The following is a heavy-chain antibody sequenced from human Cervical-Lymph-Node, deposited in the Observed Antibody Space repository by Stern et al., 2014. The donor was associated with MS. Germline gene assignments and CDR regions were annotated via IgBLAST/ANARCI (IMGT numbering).Heavy chain of an antibody. CDR3: ARSGTVTTKFDF. CDR1: GFTFSSYS. CDR2: ISGNCAYI. D-gene: IGHD4-17*01. J-gene: IGHJ4*02. Sequence: EVQLVESGGGLVKPGGSLRLSCAASGFTFSSYSMHWVRRAPGQGLEWVSSISGNCAYIYYTDSLKGQFTISRDNTKDSLYLQMNSLRAEDTAVYYCARSGTVTTKFDFWGQGTLVTVSS. V-gene: IGHV3-21*01.